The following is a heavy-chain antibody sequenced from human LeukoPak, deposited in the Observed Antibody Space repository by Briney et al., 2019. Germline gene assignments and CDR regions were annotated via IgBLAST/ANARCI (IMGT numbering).Heavy chain of an antibody. CDR2: INHGGST. CDR1: GGSFSDYY. V-gene: IGHV4-34*01. Sequence: PSETLSLTCTVDGGSFSDYYWTWIRQPPGKGLEWIGEINHGGSTNYNPSLESRVTMSLDTSEKQFSLKLKPETAADTAVYFCARKIWFGEKAGNFDYWGQGSLVTVSS. CDR3: ARKIWFGEKAGNFDY. D-gene: IGHD3-10*01. J-gene: IGHJ4*02.